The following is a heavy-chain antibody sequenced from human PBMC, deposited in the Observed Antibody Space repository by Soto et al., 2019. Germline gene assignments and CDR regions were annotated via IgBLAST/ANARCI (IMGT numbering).Heavy chain of an antibody. CDR1: GFTFSSFW. J-gene: IGHJ4*02. CDR2: INPDGSEK. Sequence: GGSLRLSCAASGFTFSSFWMDWVRQAPGRGLEWVANINPDGSEKHCVDSVKGRFTISRDNAKNSLYLQMSRLTAEDSALYYCSRSLDSWGQGTRVTVSS. V-gene: IGHV3-7*01. CDR3: SRSLDS.